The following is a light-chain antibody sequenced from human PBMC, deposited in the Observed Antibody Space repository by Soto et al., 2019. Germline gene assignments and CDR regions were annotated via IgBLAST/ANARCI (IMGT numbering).Light chain of an antibody. CDR2: DDS. CDR3: QQHNSYPVS. Sequence: DIPMTKPHSTLSASVGDRVTITCRATQSISSWLAWYQQKPGNATKVLIYDDSSLETGGPSRFSGSGSGTVFTLTISSMHPDDFATEYCQQHNSYPVSFGPGTKVDIK. J-gene: IGKJ3*01. CDR1: QSISSW. V-gene: IGKV1-5*01.